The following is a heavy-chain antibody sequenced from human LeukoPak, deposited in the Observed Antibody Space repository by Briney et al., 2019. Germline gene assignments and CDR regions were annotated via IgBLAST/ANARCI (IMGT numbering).Heavy chain of an antibody. CDR1: GGTFSSYA. Sequence: SVKVSCKASGGTFSSYAISWVRQAPGQGLEWMGGIIPIFGTANYAQKFQGRVTITTDESTSTAYMELSSLRSEDTAVYYCASNRDCSSTSCYRDFWSGYYGGYWGQGTLVTVSS. CDR3: ASNRDCSSTSCYRDFWSGYYGGY. D-gene: IGHD2-2*01. V-gene: IGHV1-69*05. CDR2: IIPIFGTA. J-gene: IGHJ4*02.